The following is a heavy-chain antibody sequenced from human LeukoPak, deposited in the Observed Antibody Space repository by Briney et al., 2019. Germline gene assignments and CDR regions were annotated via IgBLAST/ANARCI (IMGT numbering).Heavy chain of an antibody. CDR1: GYTFTGYY. J-gene: IGHJ6*03. CDR3: ARGAQDYYDRSYMDV. D-gene: IGHD3-22*01. Sequence: ASVKVFCKASGYTFTGYYMHWVRQAPGQGLEWMGWINPNSGGTNYAQKFQGRVTMTRDTSISTAYMELSRLRSDDTAVYYCARGAQDYYDRSYMDVWGKGTTVTVSS. CDR2: INPNSGGT. V-gene: IGHV1-2*02.